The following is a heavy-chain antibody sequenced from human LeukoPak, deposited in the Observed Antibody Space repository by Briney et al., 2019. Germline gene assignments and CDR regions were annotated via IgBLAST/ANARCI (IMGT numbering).Heavy chain of an antibody. V-gene: IGHV4-38-2*02. CDR3: ARAGLRSCSGGSCYSHYMDV. J-gene: IGHJ6*03. D-gene: IGHD2-15*01. CDR1: GYSISSGYY. CDR2: IYHSGST. Sequence: SETLSLTCTVSGYSISSGYYWGWIRQPPGKGLEWIGSIYHSGSTYYNPSLKSRVTISVDTSKNQFSLKLSSVTAADTAVYYCARAGLRSCSGGSCYSHYMDVWGKGTTVTVSS.